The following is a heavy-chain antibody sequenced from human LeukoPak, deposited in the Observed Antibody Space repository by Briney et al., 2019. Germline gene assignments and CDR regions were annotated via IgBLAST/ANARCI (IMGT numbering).Heavy chain of an antibody. Sequence: SETLSLTCTASGGSISSYYWSWIRQPAGKGLEWIGRFYTTGNTNYNPSLKSRVTMSVDTSKNQFSLRLSSVTAADTAVYYCARWLWFSNNYYYMDVWGKGTTVTVSS. CDR2: FYTTGNT. V-gene: IGHV4-4*07. CDR3: ARWLWFSNNYYYMDV. CDR1: GGSISSYY. D-gene: IGHD5-18*01. J-gene: IGHJ6*03.